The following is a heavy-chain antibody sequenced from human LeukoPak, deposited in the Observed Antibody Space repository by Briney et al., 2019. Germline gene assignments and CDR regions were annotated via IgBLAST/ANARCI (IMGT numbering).Heavy chain of an antibody. J-gene: IGHJ4*02. CDR3: VRDGVRINEPLQARY. CDR1: GYTFTSYG. V-gene: IGHV1-18*01. D-gene: IGHD3-3*01. CDR2: MSGYDGDT. Sequence: WASVKVSCKASGYTFTSYGISWVRQAPGQGLEWMGWMSGYDGDTSYGQKVQGRFSMATDASTRTAYMELRSLRSDDTAVYYCVRDGVRINEPLQARYWGQGTLVTVSS.